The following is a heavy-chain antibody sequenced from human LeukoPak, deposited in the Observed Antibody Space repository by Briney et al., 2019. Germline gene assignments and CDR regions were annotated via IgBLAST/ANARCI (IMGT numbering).Heavy chain of an antibody. CDR1: GFTFSSYA. Sequence: PGGSLRLSCAASGFTFSSYAMHWVRQAPGKGLEWVAAISYDGTNKNYADSVKGRFTISRDNAKNSLYLQMNSLRAEDTAVYYCARVRRDTVVTPILDYWGQGTLVTVSS. CDR3: ARVRRDTVVTPILDY. V-gene: IGHV3-30-3*01. CDR2: ISYDGTNK. J-gene: IGHJ4*02. D-gene: IGHD4-23*01.